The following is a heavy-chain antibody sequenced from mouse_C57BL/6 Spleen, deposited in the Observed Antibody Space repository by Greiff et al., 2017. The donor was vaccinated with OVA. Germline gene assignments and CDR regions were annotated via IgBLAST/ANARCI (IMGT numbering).Heavy chain of an antibody. V-gene: IGHV7-3*01. D-gene: IGHD1-1*01. CDR1: GFTFTDYY. CDR2: IRNKANGYTT. Sequence: EVKVVESGGGLVQPGGSLSLSCAASGFTFTDYYMSWVRQPPGKALEWLGFIRNKANGYTTEYSASVKGRFTISRDNSQSILYLQMNALRAEDSATYYCARSGSSYAMDYWGQGTSVTVSS. J-gene: IGHJ4*01. CDR3: ARSGSSYAMDY.